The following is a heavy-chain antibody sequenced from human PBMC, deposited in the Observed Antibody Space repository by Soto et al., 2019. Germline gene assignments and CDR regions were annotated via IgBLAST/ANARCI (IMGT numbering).Heavy chain of an antibody. CDR3: AKAGYDSSGYYFVDY. CDR2: ISWNSGSI. Sequence: EVQLVESGGGLVQPGRSLRLSCAASGFTFDDYAMHWVRQAPGKGLEWVSGISWNSGSIGYADSVKGRFTISRDNAKNSLYLQMNSLSAEDTALYYCAKAGYDSSGYYFVDYWGQGTLVTVSS. CDR1: GFTFDDYA. D-gene: IGHD3-22*01. V-gene: IGHV3-9*01. J-gene: IGHJ4*02.